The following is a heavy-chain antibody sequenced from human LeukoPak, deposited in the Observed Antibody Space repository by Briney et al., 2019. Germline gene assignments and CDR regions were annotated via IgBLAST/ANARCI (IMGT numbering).Heavy chain of an antibody. CDR2: INHSGST. J-gene: IGHJ4*02. CDR1: GGSFSGYY. D-gene: IGHD3-3*01. Sequence: SETLSLTCAVYGGSFSGYYWSWIRQPPGKGLEWIGEINHSGSTNYNPSLKSRVTISVDTSKNQFSLKLSSVTAADTAVYYCARARGRITIFGVVMFDHWGQGTLVTVSS. V-gene: IGHV4-34*01. CDR3: ARARGRITIFGVVMFDH.